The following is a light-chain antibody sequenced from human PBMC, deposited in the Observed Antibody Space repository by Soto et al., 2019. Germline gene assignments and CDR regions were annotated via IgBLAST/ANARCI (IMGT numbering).Light chain of an antibody. CDR3: QQYSNYSFT. Sequence: DIQMTQSPSTLSASLGSRVTITCRASQSVRSWLAWYQQKPGRSPKLLIYDASSLQGGVPSSVSGSGFGTEFTLTVSSLQADDFATYYCQQYSNYSFTCGTGTKVDMK. V-gene: IGKV1-5*01. J-gene: IGKJ3*01. CDR2: DAS. CDR1: QSVRSW.